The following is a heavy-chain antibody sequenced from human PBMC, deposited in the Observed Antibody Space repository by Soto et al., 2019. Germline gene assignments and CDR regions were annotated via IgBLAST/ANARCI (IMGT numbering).Heavy chain of an antibody. CDR1: GGTFSSYT. CDR2: IIPILGIA. V-gene: IGHV1-69*08. CDR3: ARDTPDDYGDYVLVDY. D-gene: IGHD4-17*01. J-gene: IGHJ4*02. Sequence: QVQLVQSGAEVKKPGSSVKVSCKASGGTFSSYTISWVRQAPGQGLEWMGRIIPILGIANYAQKFQGRVTITADKCTSTAYMELSSLRSEDTAVYYCARDTPDDYGDYVLVDYWGQGTLVTVSS.